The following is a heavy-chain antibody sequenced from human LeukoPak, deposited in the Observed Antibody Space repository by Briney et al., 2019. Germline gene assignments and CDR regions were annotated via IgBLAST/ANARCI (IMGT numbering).Heavy chain of an antibody. V-gene: IGHV4-34*01. CDR1: GGSFSGYY. D-gene: IGHD3-3*01. J-gene: IGHJ4*02. CDR3: ARARGNRIFGVVILGIFDY. CDR2: INHSGST. Sequence: PSETLSLTCAVYGGSFSGYYWSWIRQPPRKGLEWIVEINHSGSTNYNPSLKSRVTISVDTSKNQFYLKLSSVTAADTAVYYCARARGNRIFGVVILGIFDYWGQGTLVTVSS.